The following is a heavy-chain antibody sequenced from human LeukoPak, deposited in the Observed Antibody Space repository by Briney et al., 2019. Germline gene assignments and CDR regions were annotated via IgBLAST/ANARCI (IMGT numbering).Heavy chain of an antibody. CDR1: GYTFTVCY. D-gene: IGHD4-17*01. J-gene: IGHJ5*02. CDR2: ISAYNGDT. CDR3: ARAPTTVHTKIWFDP. Sequence: ASVKVSCKASGYTFTVCYMHWVRQAPGQGLEWMGWISAYNGDTNYAQKLQGRVTMTTDTSTSTAYMELRSLRSDDTAVYYCARAPTTVHTKIWFDPWGQGTLVTVSS. V-gene: IGHV1-18*04.